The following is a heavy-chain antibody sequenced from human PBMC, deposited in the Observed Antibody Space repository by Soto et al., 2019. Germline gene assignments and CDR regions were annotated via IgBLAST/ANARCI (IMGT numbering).Heavy chain of an antibody. CDR3: AREKNYDFPQQNWFDP. D-gene: IGHD3-3*01. CDR1: GFTFSSYS. V-gene: IGHV3-21*01. J-gene: IGHJ5*02. Sequence: GGSLRLSCAASGFTFSSYSMNWVRQAPGKGLEWVSSISSSSSYIYYADSVKGRFTISRDNAKNSLYLQMNSLRAEDTAVYYCAREKNYDFPQQNWFDPWGQGTLVTVSS. CDR2: ISSSSSYI.